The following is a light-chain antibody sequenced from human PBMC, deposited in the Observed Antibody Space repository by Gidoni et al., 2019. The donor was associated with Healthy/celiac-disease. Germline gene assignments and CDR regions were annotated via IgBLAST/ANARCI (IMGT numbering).Light chain of an antibody. CDR1: QGISSY. CDR2: AAS. CDR3: QQYYSYPVH. V-gene: IGKV1-8*01. J-gene: IGKJ2*01. Sequence: AIRMTQSPSSLSASTGDRVTITCRASQGISSYLAWYQQKPGKAPKLLIYAASTLQSGVPSRFSGSGSGTDFTLTISCLQSEDFATYYCQQYYSYPVHFXQXTKLEIK.